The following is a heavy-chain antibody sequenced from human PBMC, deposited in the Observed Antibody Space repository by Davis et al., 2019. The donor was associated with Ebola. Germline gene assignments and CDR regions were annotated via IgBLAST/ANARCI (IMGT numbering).Heavy chain of an antibody. CDR3: ITDVGQGETIGGRPDY. CDR1: GFTFSNAW. J-gene: IGHJ4*02. Sequence: GGSLRLSCAASGFTFSNAWMNWVRQAPEKGLEWVGRIKSKTDDGTTDYAAPVKGRFTISRDDAKNMLYLQMNSLETDDTAIYYCITDVGQGETIGGRPDYWGQGTLVTVST. D-gene: IGHD3-9*01. V-gene: IGHV3-15*05. CDR2: IKSKTDDGTT.